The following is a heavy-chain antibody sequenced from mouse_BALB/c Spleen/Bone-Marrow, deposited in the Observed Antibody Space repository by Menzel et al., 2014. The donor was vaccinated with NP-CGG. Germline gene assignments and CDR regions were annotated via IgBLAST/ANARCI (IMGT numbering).Heavy chain of an antibody. Sequence: EVHLVESGGGLVQPGGSLKLSCAASGFTFSSYTMSWIRQTPEKRLEWVAYISDGGGRAYYPDTVKGRFTISRDNAKNPLCLQMSSLKSEETAMYYCARQLDSSGYVLDYWGQGTTLTVSS. CDR2: ISDGGGRA. D-gene: IGHD3-2*01. CDR3: ARQLDSSGYVLDY. J-gene: IGHJ2*01. V-gene: IGHV5-12-2*01. CDR1: GFTFSSYT.